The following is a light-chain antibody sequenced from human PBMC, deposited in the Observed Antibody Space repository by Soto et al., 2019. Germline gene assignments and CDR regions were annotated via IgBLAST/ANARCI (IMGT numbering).Light chain of an antibody. J-gene: IGLJ2*01. Sequence: QSALTQPPSASGSPGQSVTISCTGTSSDVGGYNYVSWYQQYPGKAPKLMIYEVSKRPSGVPDRFSGSKSGNTASLTVSGLQAEDEADYYCSSYGGRNNLLFGGGTKLIVL. CDR3: SSYGGRNNLL. CDR1: SSDVGGYNY. V-gene: IGLV2-8*01. CDR2: EVS.